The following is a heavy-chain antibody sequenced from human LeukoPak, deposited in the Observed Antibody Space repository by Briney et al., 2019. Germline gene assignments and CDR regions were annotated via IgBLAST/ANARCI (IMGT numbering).Heavy chain of an antibody. J-gene: IGHJ3*02. V-gene: IGHV3-21*01. CDR2: ISSSSSYI. Sequence: GGSLRLSCAASGFTFSSYSMDWVRQAPGKGLEWVSSISSSSSYIYYADSVKGRFTISRDNAKKSLYLQMSSLRAEDTAVYYCAREGSYYDSSGNYRRGAFDIWGQGTMVTVSS. CDR1: GFTFSSYS. CDR3: AREGSYYDSSGNYRRGAFDI. D-gene: IGHD3-22*01.